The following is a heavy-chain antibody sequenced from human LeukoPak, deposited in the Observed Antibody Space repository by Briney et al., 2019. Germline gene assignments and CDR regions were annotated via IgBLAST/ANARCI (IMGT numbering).Heavy chain of an antibody. CDR3: AREYYDFWSGKGRDDAFDI. CDR1: GGTFSSYT. CDR2: IIPILGIA. D-gene: IGHD3-3*01. Sequence: SVKVSCKASGGTFSSYTISWVRQAPGQGLEWMGRIIPILGIANYAQKFQGRVTITADKSTSTAYMELSSLRSEDTAVYYCAREYYDFWSGKGRDDAFDIWGQGTMVTVSS. J-gene: IGHJ3*02. V-gene: IGHV1-69*04.